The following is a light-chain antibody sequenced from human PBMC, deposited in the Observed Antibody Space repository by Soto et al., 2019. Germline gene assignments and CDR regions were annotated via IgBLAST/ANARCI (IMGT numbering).Light chain of an antibody. CDR2: DTS. V-gene: IGLV7-46*01. CDR3: LLIYPGVGDV. J-gene: IGLJ1*01. Sequence: QAVVTQEPSLTVSPGGTVTLTCGSSTGAVTSGHYPHWFQQKSGQAPRTLIYDTSNRHSWTPARFSGSLLGGKAALTLSDAQPEDEADYYCLLIYPGVGDVFGTGTKLTVL. CDR1: TGAVTSGHY.